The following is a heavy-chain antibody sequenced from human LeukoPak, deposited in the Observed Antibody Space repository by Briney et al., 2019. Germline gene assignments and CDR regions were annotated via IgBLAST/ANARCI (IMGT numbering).Heavy chain of an antibody. CDR1: GFTFSSYA. V-gene: IGHV3-23*01. J-gene: IGHJ3*02. Sequence: PGGSLRLSCAASGFTFSSYAMSWVRQAPGKGLEWVSVISGSGGSTYYADSVKGRFTISRDNSKNTLYLQMNSLRAEDTAVYYCAKGYWDIVVVVAADGGAFDIWGQGTMVTVSS. CDR2: ISGSGGST. D-gene: IGHD2-15*01. CDR3: AKGYWDIVVVVAADGGAFDI.